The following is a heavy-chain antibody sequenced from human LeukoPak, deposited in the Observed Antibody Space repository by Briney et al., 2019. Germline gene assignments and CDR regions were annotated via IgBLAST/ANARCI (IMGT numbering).Heavy chain of an antibody. V-gene: IGHV3-43*02. CDR2: ISGDGGST. Sequence: PGGSLRLSCAASGFTFDDYAMHWVRQAPGKGLEWVSLISGDGGSTYYADSVKGRFTISRDNSKNSLYLQMNSLRTEDTALYYCAKDMAWELPSKGMDVWGQGTTVTVSS. CDR1: GFTFDDYA. J-gene: IGHJ6*02. D-gene: IGHD1-26*01. CDR3: AKDMAWELPSKGMDV.